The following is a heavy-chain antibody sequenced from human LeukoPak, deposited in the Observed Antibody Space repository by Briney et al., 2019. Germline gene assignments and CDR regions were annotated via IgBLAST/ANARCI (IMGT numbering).Heavy chain of an antibody. Sequence: SVKVSCKASGGTFSSYAISWVRQAPGQGLEWMGGINPIFGTANYAQKFQGRVTITAEEPTSTAYVELSSLRSEDTAVYYCARGPRGYSYVPLDYWGQGTLVTVSS. CDR2: INPIFGTA. CDR3: ARGPRGYSYVPLDY. CDR1: GGTFSSYA. V-gene: IGHV1-69*13. J-gene: IGHJ4*02. D-gene: IGHD5-18*01.